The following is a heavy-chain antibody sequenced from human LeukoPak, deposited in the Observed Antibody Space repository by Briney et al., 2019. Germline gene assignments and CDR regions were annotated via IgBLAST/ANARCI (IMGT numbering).Heavy chain of an antibody. Sequence: GASVKVSCKASGYIFASYYIHWARQAPGQGLEWMGWISAYNGNTNYAQNLQGRVTMTTDTSTSTAYMELRSLRSDDTAVYCARGSLAVASTLDYWGQGTLVTVSS. CDR2: ISAYNGNT. J-gene: IGHJ4*02. V-gene: IGHV1-18*04. D-gene: IGHD6-19*01. CDR3: ARGSLAVASTLDY. CDR1: GYIFASYY.